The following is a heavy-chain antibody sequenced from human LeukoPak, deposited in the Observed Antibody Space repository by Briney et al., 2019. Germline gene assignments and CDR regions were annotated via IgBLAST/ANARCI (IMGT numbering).Heavy chain of an antibody. D-gene: IGHD2-15*01. CDR2: IIPILGIA. V-gene: IGHV1-69*04. J-gene: IGHJ6*02. CDR1: GGTFSSYA. Sequence: GASVKVSCRASGGTFSSYAISWVRQAPGQGLEWMGRIIPILGIANYAQKFQGRVTITADKSTSTAYMELSSLRSEDTAVYYCASLYCSGGSCYYYYYYYGMDVWGQGTTVTVSS. CDR3: ASLYCSGGSCYYYYYYYGMDV.